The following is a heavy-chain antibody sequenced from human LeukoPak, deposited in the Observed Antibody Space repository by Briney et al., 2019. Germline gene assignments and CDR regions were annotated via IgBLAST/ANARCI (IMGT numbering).Heavy chain of an antibody. J-gene: IGHJ5*02. V-gene: IGHV3-7*03. D-gene: IGHD3-10*01. CDR1: GFTFSSYW. CDR2: IMQDGSEK. Sequence: GGSLRLSGAASGFTFSSYWMSWVRQAPGKGLEWVANIMQDGSEKYYVDSVKGRFTISRDNAKNSLYLQMNSLRAEDTAVYYCVRGRGSYGWFDPWGQGTLVTVSS. CDR3: VRGRGSYGWFDP.